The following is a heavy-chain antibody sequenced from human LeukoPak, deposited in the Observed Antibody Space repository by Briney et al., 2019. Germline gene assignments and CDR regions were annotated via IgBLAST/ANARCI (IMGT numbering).Heavy chain of an antibody. CDR1: GYTFTGHN. J-gene: IGHJ6*02. CDR2: IKPNSGET. D-gene: IGHD6-13*01. Sequence: VGAVKVSCMASGYTFTGHNMHWVRQAPGQGLEWMEGIKPNSGETNYAQKFQGRVTMTRDTSISTAYMELSRLRSEDTAVYYCAAVGTVHYGMDVWGQGTTVTVSS. CDR3: AAVGTVHYGMDV. V-gene: IGHV1-2*02.